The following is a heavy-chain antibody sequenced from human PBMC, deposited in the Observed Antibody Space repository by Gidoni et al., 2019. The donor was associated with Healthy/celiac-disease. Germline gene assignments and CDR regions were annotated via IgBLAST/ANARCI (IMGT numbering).Heavy chain of an antibody. CDR1: GFPFSSYS. Sequence: EVQLVESGGGLVKPGGSLRLSCAASGFPFSSYSMNWVRQAPGKGLEWVSSISSSSSYIYYADSVKGRFTISRDNAKNSLYLQMNSLRAEDTAVYYCARDLTGDYYFDYWGQGTLVTVSS. V-gene: IGHV3-21*01. CDR3: ARDLTGDYYFDY. J-gene: IGHJ4*02. CDR2: ISSSSSYI. D-gene: IGHD2-21*02.